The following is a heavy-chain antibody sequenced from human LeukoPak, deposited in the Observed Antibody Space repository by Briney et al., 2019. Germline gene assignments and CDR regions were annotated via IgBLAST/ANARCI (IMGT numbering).Heavy chain of an antibody. J-gene: IGHJ5*02. V-gene: IGHV4-59*01. Sequence: KPSETLSLTCTVSGASISRYYWSWIRQPPGKGLEWIGYLYYSGSTNYNHSLKSRVTISVDTSKNQFSLKLSSVTAADTAVYYCARAPGDDVSFGWFDPWGQGTLVTVSS. D-gene: IGHD3-16*01. CDR2: LYYSGST. CDR3: ARAPGDDVSFGWFDP. CDR1: GASISRYY.